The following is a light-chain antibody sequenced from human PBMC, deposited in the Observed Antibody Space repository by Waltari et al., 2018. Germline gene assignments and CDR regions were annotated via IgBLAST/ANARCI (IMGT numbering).Light chain of an antibody. CDR2: FTD. V-gene: IGLV1-44*01. CDR1: RSNIGSNS. J-gene: IGLJ3*02. Sequence: QSVLTQPPSASGTPGQRVTISCSGGRSNIGSNSVNWFQQLPGTAPRLFMYFTDPRPSGVPCRFSGSISGTSASLAIRGLQSGDEAEYYCASWDASLNGWVFGGGTKLTVL. CDR3: ASWDASLNGWV.